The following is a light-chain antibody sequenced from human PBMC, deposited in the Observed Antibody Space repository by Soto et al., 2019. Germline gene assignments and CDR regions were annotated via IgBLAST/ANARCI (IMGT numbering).Light chain of an antibody. Sequence: EIVLTQSPATLSLSPGERATLSCRASPSVTNYLAWYQQKPGQAPRLLIYGAFNRATGIPARFSGSGSGTDFTLTIISLEPEDFAVYYCQQRNIWPPVTFGQGTRLEIK. V-gene: IGKV3-11*01. J-gene: IGKJ5*01. CDR3: QQRNIWPPVT. CDR1: PSVTNY. CDR2: GAF.